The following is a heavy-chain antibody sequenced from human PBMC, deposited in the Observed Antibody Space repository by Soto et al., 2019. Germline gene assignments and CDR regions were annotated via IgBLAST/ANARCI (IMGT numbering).Heavy chain of an antibody. CDR3: ARDPNDSSAYYHHYYYGMDV. J-gene: IGHJ6*02. CDR2: INAGNGNT. CDR1: GYTFTSYG. D-gene: IGHD3-22*01. V-gene: IGHV1-3*01. Sequence: ASVKVFCKASGYTFTSYGIHWVRQAPGQRLEGTGWINAGNGNTKYSEKFQGRVTITRDTSASTAYLELSSLRSEDTAVYYCARDPNDSSAYYHHYYYGMDVWGQGTTVTVSS.